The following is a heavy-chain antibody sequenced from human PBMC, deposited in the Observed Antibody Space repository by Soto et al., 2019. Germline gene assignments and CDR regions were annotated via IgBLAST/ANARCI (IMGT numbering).Heavy chain of an antibody. J-gene: IGHJ5*02. Sequence: PSETLSLTCTVSGGSIIRSDTYYWGWIRQPPGKGLEWIGSVYYSGITYYNPSLRSRVTISVDTSNNQFSLKLNSVTAADTAVYYCARGLTGTMMRLNCFDPSGQGPLVTVYS. CDR3: ARGLTGTMMRLNCFDP. D-gene: IGHD1-7*01. CDR2: VYYSGIT. CDR1: GGSIIRSDTYY. V-gene: IGHV4-39*01.